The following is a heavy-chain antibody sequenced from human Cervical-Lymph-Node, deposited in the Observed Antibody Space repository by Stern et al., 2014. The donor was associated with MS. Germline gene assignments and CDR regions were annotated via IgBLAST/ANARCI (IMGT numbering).Heavy chain of an antibody. CDR1: GYTFTRFY. J-gene: IGHJ4*02. V-gene: IGHV1-46*01. Sequence: VQLEESGAEVKQSGASVKVSCKASGYTFTRFYIHWVRQAPGQGPEWMGTINPRTGTTKYAQRFQDRVTMTRDTSTTTVHMELSSVTSDDSAVYYCARDTMTWGQGTLVTVSP. CDR2: INPRTGTT. CDR3: ARDTMT. D-gene: IGHD4-17*01.